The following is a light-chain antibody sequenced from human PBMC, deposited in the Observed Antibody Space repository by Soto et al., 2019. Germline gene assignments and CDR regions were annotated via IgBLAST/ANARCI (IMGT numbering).Light chain of an antibody. Sequence: DIQMTQYPSTLSASVGERVTISCRASQSVNNWLAWYQRKPGKAPKLLIHDASTLESGIPSRFSGSGSGTAFTLTISSLQPDDFATYYCQQYNSYWTFGQGNKVEIK. CDR1: QSVNNW. J-gene: IGKJ1*01. V-gene: IGKV1-5*01. CDR3: QQYNSYWT. CDR2: DAS.